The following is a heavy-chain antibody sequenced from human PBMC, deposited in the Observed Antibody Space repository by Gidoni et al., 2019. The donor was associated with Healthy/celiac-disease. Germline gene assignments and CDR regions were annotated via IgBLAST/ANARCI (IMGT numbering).Heavy chain of an antibody. CDR2: IIPILGIA. CDR1: GGTFSSYT. D-gene: IGHD6-19*01. CDR3: ASIAVAATEYYYGMDV. Sequence: QVQLVQSGAEVKKPGSSVKVSCKASGGTFSSYTISWVRQAPGQGLEWMGRIIPILGIANYAQKFQGRVTITADKSTSTAYMELSSLRSEDTAVYYCASIAVAATEYYYGMDVWGQGTTVTVSS. J-gene: IGHJ6*02. V-gene: IGHV1-69*02.